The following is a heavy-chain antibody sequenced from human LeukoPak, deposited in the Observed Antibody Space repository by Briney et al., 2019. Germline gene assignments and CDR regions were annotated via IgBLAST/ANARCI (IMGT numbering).Heavy chain of an antibody. CDR2: IYHSGST. J-gene: IGHJ4*02. CDR1: GRSISSYY. CDR3: ARKGDRGRAGFFDY. Sequence: SQTLSLTCTVSGRSISSYYWSWIRQPPGKGLEWVGHIYHSGSTNYSPSLTSRVTMSVDRSKNQFSLKLSSVTAADTALYYRARKGDRGRAGFFDYWGPGHPGHRLL. V-gene: IGHV4-59*01. D-gene: IGHD1-26*01.